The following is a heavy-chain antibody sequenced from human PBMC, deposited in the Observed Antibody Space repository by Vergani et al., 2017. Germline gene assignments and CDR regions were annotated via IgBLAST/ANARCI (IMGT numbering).Heavy chain of an antibody. V-gene: IGHV3-49*03. Sequence: EVQLVESGGDLVQPGRSLRLSCTTSGFTFGDYAMSWFRQAPGKGLEWVGFIRSKTYGEATDYAASVKGRFTISSDDSKSIAYLQMNSLKTEDTGVYYCTRDPELTLAPRPFDYWGQGTLVTVSS. CDR3: TRDPELTLAPRPFDY. D-gene: IGHD6-6*01. CDR2: IRSKTYGEAT. CDR1: GFTFGDYA. J-gene: IGHJ4*02.